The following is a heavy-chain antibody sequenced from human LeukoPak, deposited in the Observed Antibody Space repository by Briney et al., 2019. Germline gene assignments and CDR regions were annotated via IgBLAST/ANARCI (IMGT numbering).Heavy chain of an antibody. CDR1: GFLFKNAW. Sequence: GGSLKLSCAASGFLFKNAWMTWVRQAPGKGLEWVGRIKSRAEGEKADYAAPVKGRFTISRDDSKNTLYLQMNSLKPEDTAVYYCSTDDSGHDWGHWGQGTLVTVSS. CDR2: IKSRAEGEKA. V-gene: IGHV3-15*01. D-gene: IGHD5-12*01. J-gene: IGHJ4*02. CDR3: STDDSGHDWGH.